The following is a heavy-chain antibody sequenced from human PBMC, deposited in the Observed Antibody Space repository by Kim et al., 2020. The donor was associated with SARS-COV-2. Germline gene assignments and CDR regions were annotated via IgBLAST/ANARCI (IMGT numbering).Heavy chain of an antibody. J-gene: IGHJ6*02. D-gene: IGHD2-2*01. CDR1: GFTFSSYA. V-gene: IGHV3-23*01. CDR3: AKDGPRGCTSASCSSPDV. CDR2: ISGSGGNT. Sequence: GGSLRLSCAASGFTFSSYAMNWVRQAPGKGLEWVSIISGSGGNTYYADSVKGRFTISRDNSRNTLYLQINSLRAEDTAFYYCAKDGPRGCTSASCSSPDVWGQGTTVTVSS.